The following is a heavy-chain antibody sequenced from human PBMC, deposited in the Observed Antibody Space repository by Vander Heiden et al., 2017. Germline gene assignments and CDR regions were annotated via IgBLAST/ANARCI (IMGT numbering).Heavy chain of an antibody. D-gene: IGHD5-18*01. CDR2: ISSSSSFI. CDR3: AREGGNIYYYYAMDV. V-gene: IGHV3-21*01. J-gene: IGHJ6*02. Sequence: EVQLVESGGGLVKPGGSLRLSCAASGLAFGTHTITWLRQAPGKGLEWVSSISSSSSFIYYADSLKGRFTISRDNAGNSLYLQMNSLRAEDTAVYYWAREGGNIYYYYAMDVWGQGTTVTVSS. CDR1: GLAFGTHT.